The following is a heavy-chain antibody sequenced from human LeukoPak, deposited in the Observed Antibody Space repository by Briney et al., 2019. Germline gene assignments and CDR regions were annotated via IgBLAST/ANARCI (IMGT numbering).Heavy chain of an antibody. CDR1: GFTFSIYA. Sequence: PGGSLRLSCAASGFTFSIYAMSWVRQAPGKGLEWVSSISGSGSSTYYADSVKGRFTISRDNSKNSLYLQMNSLRAEDTAVYYCASAETSSSWYGLDYWGQGTLVTVSS. V-gene: IGHV3-23*01. CDR2: ISGSGSST. J-gene: IGHJ4*02. CDR3: ASAETSSSWYGLDY. D-gene: IGHD6-13*01.